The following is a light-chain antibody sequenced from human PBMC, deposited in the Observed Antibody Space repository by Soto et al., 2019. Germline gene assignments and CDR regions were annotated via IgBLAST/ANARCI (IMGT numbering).Light chain of an antibody. J-gene: IGLJ2*01. V-gene: IGLV1-40*01. CDR2: GNS. CDR3: QSYDSRLSGSRVV. Sequence: QSVLTQPPSVSGARGQRVTISCTGSSSNIGAGYDVHWYQQLPGTAPKLLIYGNSNRPSGVPERFSGSKSGTSASLAITGLQAEDEADYYCQSYDSRLSGSRVVFGGGTQLTVL. CDR1: SSNIGAGYD.